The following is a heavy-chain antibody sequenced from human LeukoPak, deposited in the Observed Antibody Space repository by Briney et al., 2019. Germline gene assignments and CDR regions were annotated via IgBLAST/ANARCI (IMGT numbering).Heavy chain of an antibody. CDR3: ARDGRVQGFTAMARGYSYTGMDV. V-gene: IGHV3-11*01. J-gene: IGHJ6*02. CDR1: GFTFSDYY. D-gene: IGHD5-18*01. Sequence: PGGSLRLSCAASGFTFSDYYMSWIRQAPGKGLEWVSYISSSGSNIYYADSVKGRFTISRDNAKNSLYLQMNTLRAEDTTVYYCARDGRVQGFTAMARGYSYTGMDVWGQGTTVTVSS. CDR2: ISSSGSNI.